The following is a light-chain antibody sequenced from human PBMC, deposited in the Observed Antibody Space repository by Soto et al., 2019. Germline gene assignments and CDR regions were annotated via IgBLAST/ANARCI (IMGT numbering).Light chain of an antibody. Sequence: EIVMTQSPATLSVSPGERATLSCRASQSVSSNLAWYQQKPGQAPRLLIYSASARATGIPARFSGSGSGTDFTLTISSLQSEDFAVYYCQQYNNWPPLTSGGGTKVEIK. CDR3: QQYNNWPPLT. CDR1: QSVSSN. J-gene: IGKJ4*01. V-gene: IGKV3-15*01. CDR2: SAS.